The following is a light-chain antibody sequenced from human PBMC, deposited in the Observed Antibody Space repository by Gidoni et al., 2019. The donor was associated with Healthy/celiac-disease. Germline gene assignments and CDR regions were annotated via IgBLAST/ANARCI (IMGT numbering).Light chain of an antibody. J-gene: IGLJ2*01. CDR2: GKN. V-gene: IGLV3-19*01. Sequence: SSELTQDPAVSVALGQTVRITCQGDSLRSYYASWYQQKAGQAPVLVIYGKNNRPSGIPDRFSGSSSGNTASLTITGAQAEDEADYYCNSRDSSGNQLVFGGGTKLTVL. CDR1: SLRSYY. CDR3: NSRDSSGNQLV.